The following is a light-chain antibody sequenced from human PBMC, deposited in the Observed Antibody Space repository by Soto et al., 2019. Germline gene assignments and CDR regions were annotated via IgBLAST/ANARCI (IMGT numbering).Light chain of an antibody. CDR3: MQALQTPRT. CDR1: QSLLHSNGNNY. J-gene: IGKJ1*01. Sequence: DIVMTQSPLSLPVTPGEPASISCRSSQSLLHSNGNNYLEWYLQKPGQSPQLLIYLGSSRASGVPDRFSGSGSDTDFTLKIRRVEAEDVGVYYCMQALQTPRTFGQGTKVEIK. V-gene: IGKV2-28*01. CDR2: LGS.